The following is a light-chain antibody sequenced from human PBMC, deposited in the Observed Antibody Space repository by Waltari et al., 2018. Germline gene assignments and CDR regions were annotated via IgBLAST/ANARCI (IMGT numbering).Light chain of an antibody. CDR1: PSIAGH. CDR3: QQTYITPYT. Sequence: DIQMTQTPSSLSPSVGDRVTITCRASPSIAGHLNWFQQQPGRAPTLLIHTASSLQRGVPSRFSGSGSGTHFTLIISSLQPEDFATYFCQQTYITPYTFGQGTKLEIK. CDR2: TAS. V-gene: IGKV1-39*01. J-gene: IGKJ2*01.